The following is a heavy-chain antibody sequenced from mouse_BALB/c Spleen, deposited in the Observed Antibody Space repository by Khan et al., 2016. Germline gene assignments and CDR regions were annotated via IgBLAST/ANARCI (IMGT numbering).Heavy chain of an antibody. CDR3: ARWGLRPGYYFDY. CDR2: ISYSGST. D-gene: IGHD2-4*01. Sequence: EVQLQELGPGLVKPSQSLSLTCTVTGYSITSDYAWNWIRQFPGNKLEWMGYISYSGSTSYNPSLKSRISITRDTSKNQFFLQLNSVTTEDTATYYCARWGLRPGYYFDYWGQGTTLTVSS. CDR1: GYSITSDYA. J-gene: IGHJ2*01. V-gene: IGHV3-2*02.